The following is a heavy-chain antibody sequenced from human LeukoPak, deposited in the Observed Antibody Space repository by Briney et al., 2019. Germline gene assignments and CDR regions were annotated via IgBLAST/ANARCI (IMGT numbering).Heavy chain of an antibody. V-gene: IGHV3-30*03. Sequence: PGGSLRLSCVASGFTFSTYGMHWVRQAPGKGLEWVAAISHDGTNKHYADSVKGRFTISRDNSKNTLYLQMNSLRSEDTAVYYCARAANYYDFWSGYSYYYYGMDVWGQGTTVTVSS. CDR2: ISHDGTNK. CDR3: ARAANYYDFWSGYSYYYYGMDV. J-gene: IGHJ6*02. CDR1: GFTFSTYG. D-gene: IGHD3-3*01.